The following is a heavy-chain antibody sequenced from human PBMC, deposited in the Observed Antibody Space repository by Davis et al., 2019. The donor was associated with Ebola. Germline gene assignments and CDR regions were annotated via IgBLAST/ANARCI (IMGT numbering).Heavy chain of an antibody. D-gene: IGHD2-8*02. CDR1: EFTFSNYG. CDR3: AKDLFWWAASDV. CDR2: ISAGGTAP. V-gene: IGHV3-23*01. Sequence: PGGSLRLSCVASEFTFSNYGMTWVRQAPGKGLEWVSSISAGGTAPYYADSVKGRFTISRDDSKNTVYLQMNSLRGEDTALYYCAKDLFWWAASDVWGQGTTVTVS. J-gene: IGHJ6*02.